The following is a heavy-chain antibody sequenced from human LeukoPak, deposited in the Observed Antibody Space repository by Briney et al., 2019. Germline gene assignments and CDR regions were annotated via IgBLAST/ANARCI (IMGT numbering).Heavy chain of an antibody. J-gene: IGHJ6*02. CDR1: GFTFSSYA. V-gene: IGHV3-23*01. CDR2: ISGSGGST. CDR3: AKVEEDIVATIDYYYYGMDV. D-gene: IGHD5-12*01. Sequence: GGSLRLSCAASGFTFSSYAMSWVRQAPGKGLEWVSAISGSGGSTYYADSVKGRFTISRDNSKNTLYLQMNSLRAEDMAVYYCAKVEEDIVATIDYYYYGMDVWGQGTTVTVSS.